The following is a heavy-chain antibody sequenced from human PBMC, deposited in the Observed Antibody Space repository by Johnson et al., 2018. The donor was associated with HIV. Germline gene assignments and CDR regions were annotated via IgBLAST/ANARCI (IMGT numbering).Heavy chain of an antibody. CDR1: GFTVGGTY. J-gene: IGHJ3*01. Sequence: EVQLVESGGNWIHPGGSLRLSCAASGFTVGGTYLSWVRQAPGKGLEWVSIIYASGSTYYADSVKGRFALSRDNSKNTLDLQLNSLRVEDTAVYYCARVPIYPWAFDLWGQGTVVTVSS. CDR2: IYASGST. D-gene: IGHD2-2*02. CDR3: ARVPIYPWAFDL. V-gene: IGHV3-53*01.